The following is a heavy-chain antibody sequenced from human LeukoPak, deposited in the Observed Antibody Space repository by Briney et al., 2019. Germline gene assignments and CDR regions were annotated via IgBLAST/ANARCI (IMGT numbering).Heavy chain of an antibody. V-gene: IGHV3-23*01. CDR1: GFTFSSYA. Sequence: GGSLRLSCSASGFTFSSYAMHWVRQAPGKGLEWVSAISGSGGSTYYADSVKGRFTISRDNSKNTLYLQMNSLRAEDTAVYYCAKRRDGSGSYHNWGQGTLVTVSS. CDR2: ISGSGGST. D-gene: IGHD3-10*01. CDR3: AKRRDGSGSYHN. J-gene: IGHJ4*02.